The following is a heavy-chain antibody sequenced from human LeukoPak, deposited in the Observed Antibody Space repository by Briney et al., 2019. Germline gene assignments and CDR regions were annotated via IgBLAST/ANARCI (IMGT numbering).Heavy chain of an antibody. J-gene: IGHJ4*02. V-gene: IGHV4-39*01. CDR1: GGSISSYY. CDR3: GALAVAAKRSDY. D-gene: IGHD6-19*01. CDR2: IYYSGST. Sequence: PSETLSLTCTVSGGSISSYYWGWIRQPPGKGLEWIGSIYYSGSTYYNPSLKSRVTISVDTSKNQFSLKLSSVTAADTAVYYCGALAVAAKRSDYWGQGTLVTVSS.